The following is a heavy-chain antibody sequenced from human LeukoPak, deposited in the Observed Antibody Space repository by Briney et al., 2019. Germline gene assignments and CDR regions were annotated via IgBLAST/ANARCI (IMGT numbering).Heavy chain of an antibody. CDR2: ISYDGSNK. Sequence: GGSLRLSCAASGFTFSSYAMHWVRQAPGKGLEWVAVISYDGSNKFYADSVKGRFTLSRDNSKNTLYLQMNSLRAEDTAVYYCAKFSSGWYEDYWGQGTLVTVSS. CDR3: AKFSSGWYEDY. CDR1: GFTFSSYA. J-gene: IGHJ4*02. V-gene: IGHV3-30-3*02. D-gene: IGHD6-19*01.